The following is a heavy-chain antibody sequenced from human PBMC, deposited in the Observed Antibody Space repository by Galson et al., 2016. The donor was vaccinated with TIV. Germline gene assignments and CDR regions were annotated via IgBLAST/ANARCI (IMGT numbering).Heavy chain of an antibody. Sequence: PALVKPTQTLTLTCTFSGFSLNTSGMCVSWIRQPPGKALEWLARIDWDDDRYYSPSLKTRLTISKDSSKNQVVLTMTNMDPVGTSTYYCARTLSNGARLDSWGQGALVTVSS. CDR1: GFSLNTSGMC. CDR3: ARTLSNGARLDS. D-gene: IGHD7-27*01. J-gene: IGHJ4*02. CDR2: IDWDDDR. V-gene: IGHV2-70*11.